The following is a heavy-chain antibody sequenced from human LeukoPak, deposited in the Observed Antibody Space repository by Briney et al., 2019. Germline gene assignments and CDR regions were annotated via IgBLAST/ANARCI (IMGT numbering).Heavy chain of an antibody. CDR2: ISAYNGNT. CDR3: ARDPSSSGWYDFDC. Sequence: ASVKVSCKASGYTFTTYGINWVRQAPGQGLEWMGWISAYNGNTNYAQKLQGRVTMTTDTSTTTAYMELRSLRSDDTAVYYCARDPSSSGWYDFDCWGQGTLVTVSS. J-gene: IGHJ4*02. CDR1: GYTFTTYG. D-gene: IGHD6-19*01. V-gene: IGHV1-18*01.